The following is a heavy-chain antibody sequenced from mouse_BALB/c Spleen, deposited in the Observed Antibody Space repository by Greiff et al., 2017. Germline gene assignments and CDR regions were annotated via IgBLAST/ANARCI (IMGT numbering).Heavy chain of an antibody. J-gene: IGHJ4*01. CDR2: ISSGGST. D-gene: IGHD1-1*02. CDR3: AITTGWHAMDY. V-gene: IGHV5-6-5*01. Sequence: EVKLMESGGGLVKPGGSLKLSCAASGFTFSSYAMSWVRQTPEKRLEWVASISSGGSTYYPDSVKGRFTIARDNARNILYLQMSSLRSEDTAMYYCAITTGWHAMDYWGQGTSVTVAS. CDR1: GFTFSSYA.